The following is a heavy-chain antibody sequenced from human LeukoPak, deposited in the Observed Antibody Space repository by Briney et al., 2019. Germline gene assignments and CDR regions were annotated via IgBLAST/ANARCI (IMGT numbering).Heavy chain of an antibody. Sequence: GGSLRLSCAASGFSFKSHNMNWVRQAPGEGLEWISAISSGSGYMYYADSVQGRFTISRDNSKNTLYLQMNSLRAEDTAVYYCARVKDSGSYWGDWGQGTLVTVSS. CDR1: GFSFKSHN. CDR2: ISSGSGYM. J-gene: IGHJ4*02. D-gene: IGHD1-26*01. CDR3: ARVKDSGSYWGD. V-gene: IGHV3-21*04.